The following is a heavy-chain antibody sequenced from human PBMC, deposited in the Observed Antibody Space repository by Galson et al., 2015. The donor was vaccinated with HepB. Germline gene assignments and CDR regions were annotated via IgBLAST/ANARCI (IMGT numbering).Heavy chain of an antibody. CDR2: ISAYNGNT. CDR1: GYTFTSYG. Sequence: SVKVSCKASGYTFTSYGISWVRQAPGQGLEWMGWISAYNGNTNYAQKLQGRVTMTTDTSTSTAYMELRSLRSDDTAVYYCARDAQRGGVFGVANKRPRWFDPWGQGTLVTVSS. CDR3: ARDAQRGGVFGVANKRPRWFDP. J-gene: IGHJ5*02. V-gene: IGHV1-18*01. D-gene: IGHD3-3*01.